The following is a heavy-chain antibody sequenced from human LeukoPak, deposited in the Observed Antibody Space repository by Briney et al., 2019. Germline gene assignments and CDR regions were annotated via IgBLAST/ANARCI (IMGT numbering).Heavy chain of an antibody. CDR1: GYTLTELS. Sequence: GASVKVSCKVSGYTLTELSMRWVRQAPGKGLEWMGGFDPEDGETIYAQKFQGRVTMTEDTSTDTAYMELSSLRSEDTAVYYCATRHDSSGYYRYFQHWGQGTLVTVSS. D-gene: IGHD3-22*01. CDR2: FDPEDGET. V-gene: IGHV1-24*01. J-gene: IGHJ1*01. CDR3: ATRHDSSGYYRYFQH.